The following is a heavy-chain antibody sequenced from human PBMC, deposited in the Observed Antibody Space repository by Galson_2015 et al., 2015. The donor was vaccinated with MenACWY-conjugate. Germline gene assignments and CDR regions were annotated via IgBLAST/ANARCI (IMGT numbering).Heavy chain of an antibody. D-gene: IGHD6-13*01. V-gene: IGHV3-48*04. Sequence: SLRLSCAASGFTFSSYSMHWVRQAPGKGLEWVSYISSSSTIYYADSVKGRLTISRDNAKNSVYLQMNSLRAEDTAVYHCVRHSGIAGTGTRRMDVWGQGTTVTVSS. CDR1: GFTFSSYS. J-gene: IGHJ6*02. CDR2: ISSSSTI. CDR3: VRHSGIAGTGTRRMDV.